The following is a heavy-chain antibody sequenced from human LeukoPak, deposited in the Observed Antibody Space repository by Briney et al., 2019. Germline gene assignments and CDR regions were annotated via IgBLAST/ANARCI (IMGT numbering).Heavy chain of an antibody. D-gene: IGHD3-16*02. J-gene: IGHJ5*02. V-gene: IGHV4-34*01. CDR3: ARDRNDYVWGSYRYINKVYNWFGP. Sequence: SETLSLTCAVYGGSFSGYYWGWIRQPPGKGLEWIGEINHSGSTNYNPSLKSRVTISVDTSKNQFSLKLSSVTAADTAVYYCARDRNDYVWGSYRYINKVYNWFGPWGQGTLVTVSS. CDR2: INHSGST. CDR1: GGSFSGYY.